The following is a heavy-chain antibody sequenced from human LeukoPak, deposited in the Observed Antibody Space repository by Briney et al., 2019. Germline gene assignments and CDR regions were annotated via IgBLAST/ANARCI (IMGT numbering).Heavy chain of an antibody. CDR3: AKDLMFITMELDY. CDR2: IRYDGSNK. V-gene: IGHV3-30*02. CDR1: GFTFSSYG. D-gene: IGHD3-10*01. Sequence: GGSLRLSCAASGFTFSSYGMHWVRQAPGKGLEWVAFIRYDGSNKYYADSVKGRFTISRDNSKNTLYLQMNSLRAEDTAVYYCAKDLMFITMELDYWGQGNLVTVSS. J-gene: IGHJ4*02.